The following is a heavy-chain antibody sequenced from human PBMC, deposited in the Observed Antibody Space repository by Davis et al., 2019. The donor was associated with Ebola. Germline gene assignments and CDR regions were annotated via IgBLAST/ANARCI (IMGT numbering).Heavy chain of an antibody. Sequence: MPGGSLRLSCTVSGGSISSYYWSWIRQPPGKGLEWIGYIYYSGSTNYNPSLKSRVTISVDTSKNQFSLKLSSVTAADTAVYYCARVVAATGNYYYYYGMDVWGQGTTVTVSS. CDR1: GGSISSYY. V-gene: IGHV4-59*01. CDR2: IYYSGST. J-gene: IGHJ6*02. D-gene: IGHD2-15*01. CDR3: ARVVAATGNYYYYYGMDV.